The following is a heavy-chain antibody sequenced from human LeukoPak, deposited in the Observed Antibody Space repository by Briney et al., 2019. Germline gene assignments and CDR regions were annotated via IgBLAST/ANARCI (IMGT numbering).Heavy chain of an antibody. CDR2: INWNGGST. V-gene: IGHV3-20*04. CDR3: ARGTTLAAAGTPFDY. Sequence: GGSLRLSCAASGFTFDDYGMSWVRQAPGKGLEWVSAINWNGGSTGYADSANGRFIISRDNAKNSLYLQMNSLRAEDTALYYCARGTTLAAAGTPFDYWGQGTLVTVSS. J-gene: IGHJ4*02. CDR1: GFTFDDYG. D-gene: IGHD6-13*01.